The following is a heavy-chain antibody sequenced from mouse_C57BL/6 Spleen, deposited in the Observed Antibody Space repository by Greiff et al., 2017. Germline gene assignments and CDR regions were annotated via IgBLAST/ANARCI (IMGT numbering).Heavy chain of an antibody. V-gene: IGHV5-17*01. D-gene: IGHD1-1*01. Sequence: EVKLVESGGGLVKPGGSLKLSCAASGFTFSDYGMHWVRQAPEKGLEWVAYISSGSSTIYYADTVKGRFTISRDNAKNTLFLQMTSLRSEDTAMYYCARQGYYYGSSYVGYYYAMDYWGQGTSVTVSS. CDR3: ARQGYYYGSSYVGYYYAMDY. CDR1: GFTFSDYG. CDR2: ISSGSSTI. J-gene: IGHJ4*01.